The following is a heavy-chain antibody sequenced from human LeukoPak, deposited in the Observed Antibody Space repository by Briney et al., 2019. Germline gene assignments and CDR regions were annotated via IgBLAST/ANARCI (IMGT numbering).Heavy chain of an antibody. CDR2: ISWNSGSI. CDR1: GFTFDDYA. CDR3: VKDSAGDASDWLDS. V-gene: IGHV3-9*01. D-gene: IGHD5-24*01. J-gene: IGHJ5*01. Sequence: GGSLRLSCAASGFTFDDYAMHWVRQAPGKGLEWVSGISWNSGSIAYADSVKGRFTISRDNAKNSLYLQMNNLRIEDTALYYCVKDSAGDASDWLDSWGQGTLVTISS.